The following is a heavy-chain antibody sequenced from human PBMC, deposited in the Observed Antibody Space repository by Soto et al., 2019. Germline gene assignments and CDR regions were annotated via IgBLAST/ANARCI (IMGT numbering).Heavy chain of an antibody. Sequence: QVPLVQSGAEVKKPGASVTVSCKASGYSITNYIITWVRQAPGQGLEWMGWISAYTGNTDFAQKFQGRVTMTPDTSTSTAYMELRSLRSDDTAVYYCARVSYFDYWGQGTLVTVSS. CDR2: ISAYTGNT. CDR3: ARVSYFDY. V-gene: IGHV1-18*01. J-gene: IGHJ4*02. CDR1: GYSITNYI.